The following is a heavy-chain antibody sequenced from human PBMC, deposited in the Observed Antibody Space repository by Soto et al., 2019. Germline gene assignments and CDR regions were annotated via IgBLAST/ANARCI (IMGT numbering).Heavy chain of an antibody. CDR1: GYTFTSYG. CDR3: ASGNDYGDYHDAFDI. Sequence: ASVKVSCKASGYTFTSYGISWVRQAPGQGLEWMGWNSAYNGKTNYAQKLQGRVTMTTDTSTSTAYMELRSLRSDDTAVYYCASGNDYGDYHDAFDIWGQGTMVTVSS. CDR2: NSAYNGKT. J-gene: IGHJ3*02. D-gene: IGHD4-17*01. V-gene: IGHV1-18*01.